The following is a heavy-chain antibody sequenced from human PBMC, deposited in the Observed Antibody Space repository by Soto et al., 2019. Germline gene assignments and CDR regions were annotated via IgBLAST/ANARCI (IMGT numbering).Heavy chain of an antibody. CDR3: ARGGYDYSNPFDY. J-gene: IGHJ4*02. CDR2: INQDGSEK. Sequence: EVQLVESGGGLVQPGGSLRLSCAASGFTFNRYWMKWVRQAPGRGLEWMGNINQDGSEKHYVDSVKGRFTISRDNAKDSVDLQMNSLKAEDTAMYDCARGGYDYSNPFDYWGQGTLVTVSS. V-gene: IGHV3-7*04. D-gene: IGHD4-4*01. CDR1: GFTFNRYW.